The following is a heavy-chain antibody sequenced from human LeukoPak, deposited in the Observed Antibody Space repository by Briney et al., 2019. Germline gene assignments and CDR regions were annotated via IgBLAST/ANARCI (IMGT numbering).Heavy chain of an antibody. J-gene: IGHJ4*02. Sequence: SQTLSLTCAISGDNVSSNSGSWHWIRQSPSRGLEWLGRTYYRSKWYNDYAVSVNSRITINPDASNNQLSLQLNSVTPEDTAVYYCAREKASMLDYWGQGTLVTVSS. V-gene: IGHV6-1*01. CDR2: TYYRSKWYN. CDR1: GDNVSSNSGS. CDR3: AREKASMLDY. D-gene: IGHD2/OR15-2a*01.